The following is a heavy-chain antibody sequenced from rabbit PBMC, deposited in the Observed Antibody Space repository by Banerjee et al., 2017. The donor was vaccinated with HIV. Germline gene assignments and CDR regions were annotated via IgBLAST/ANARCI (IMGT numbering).Heavy chain of an antibody. V-gene: IGHV1S45*01. J-gene: IGHJ4*01. CDR3: ARGDFGYFSGGGAPYTYPTYFNL. Sequence: QEQLVESGGGLVQPEGSLTLTCKASGFSFSDRDVMCWVRQAPGKGLEWIACIYSGGSDRTYYASWVNGRFTISKTSSTTVTLQMTGLTAADTATYFCARGDFGYFSGGGAPYTYPTYFNLWGPGTLVTVS. CDR1: GFSFSDRDV. CDR2: IYSGGSDRT. D-gene: IGHD6-1*01.